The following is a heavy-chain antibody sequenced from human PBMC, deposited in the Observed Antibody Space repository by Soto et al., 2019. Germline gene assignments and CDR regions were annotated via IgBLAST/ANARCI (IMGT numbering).Heavy chain of an antibody. D-gene: IGHD2-2*01. CDR1: GYTFTGYY. CDR3: ARDRGDIVVAPAAISGMDV. V-gene: IGHV1-2*04. J-gene: IGHJ6*02. CDR2: INPNSGGT. Sequence: ASVKVSCKASGYTFTGYYMHWVRQAPGQGLEWMGWINPNSGGTNYAQKFQGWVTMTRDTSISTAYMELSRLRSDDTAVYYCARDRGDIVVAPAAISGMDVWGQGTTVTVSS.